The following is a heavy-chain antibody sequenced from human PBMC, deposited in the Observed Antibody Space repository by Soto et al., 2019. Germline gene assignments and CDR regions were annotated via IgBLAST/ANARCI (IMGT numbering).Heavy chain of an antibody. CDR3: PRRHGFATDASY. CDR1: GGSSTGGSISSDY. CDR2: FFIGGNT. D-gene: IGHD1-26*01. Sequence: SETLSLACTVSGGSSTGGSISSDYWGWMRQPPGKGLEWIASFFIGGNTYYNPSLKSRVTTSVDTSKNQFSLKLSSVTAADTAVYFCPRRHGFATDASYWGQG. V-gene: IGHV4-39*01. J-gene: IGHJ4*02.